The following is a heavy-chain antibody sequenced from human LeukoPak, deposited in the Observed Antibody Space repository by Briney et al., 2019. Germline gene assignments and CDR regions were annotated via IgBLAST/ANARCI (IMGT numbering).Heavy chain of an antibody. D-gene: IGHD5-24*01. CDR2: IYYSGYT. Sequence: SQTLSLTCTVSGGSISSGDYYWSWIRQPPGKGLEWIGYIYYSGYTYYNPSLKTRVTISVDTSKNQFSLKLSSVTAADTAVYYCARGVRWLQLSYFDYWGQGTLVTVSS. CDR1: GGSISSGDYY. V-gene: IGHV4-30-4*01. J-gene: IGHJ4*02. CDR3: ARGVRWLQLSYFDY.